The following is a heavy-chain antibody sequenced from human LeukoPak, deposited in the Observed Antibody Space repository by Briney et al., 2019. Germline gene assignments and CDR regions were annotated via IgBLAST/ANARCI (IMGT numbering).Heavy chain of an antibody. V-gene: IGHV3-66*01. CDR3: ASPPPRGSWAFEI. CDR1: GFTVSSNY. J-gene: IGHJ3*02. Sequence: PGGSLRLSCAASGFTVSSNYMSWVRQAPGKGLEWVSLIYSDGSASYADSVRGRFGISRDNSKNTLYLQMNSLRAEDTAVYYCASPPPRGSWAFEIWGQGTMVTVSS. CDR2: IYSDGSA. D-gene: IGHD6-19*01.